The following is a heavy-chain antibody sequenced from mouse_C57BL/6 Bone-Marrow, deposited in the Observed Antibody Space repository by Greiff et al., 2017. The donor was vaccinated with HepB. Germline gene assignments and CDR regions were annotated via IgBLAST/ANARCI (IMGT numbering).Heavy chain of an antibody. D-gene: IGHD1-1*01. CDR3: AGYYGRGSPWFAY. V-gene: IGHV5-17*01. CDR2: ISSGSSTI. CDR1: GFTFSDYG. J-gene: IGHJ3*01. Sequence: EVNLVESGGGLVKPGGSLKLSCAASGFTFSDYGMHWVRQAPEKGLEWVAYISSGSSTIYYADTVKGRFTISRDNAKNTLFLQMTSLRSEDTAMYYCAGYYGRGSPWFAYWGQGTLVTVSA.